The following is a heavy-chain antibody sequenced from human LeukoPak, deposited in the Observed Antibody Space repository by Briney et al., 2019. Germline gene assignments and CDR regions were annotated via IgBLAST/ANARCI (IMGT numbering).Heavy chain of an antibody. Sequence: PGGSLRLSCAASGFTFSTHGMYWVRQAPGKGLEWVAVIWYDGSNKYYADSVKGRFTISRGNSKNTLSLQMNSLRAEDTAVYYCARAAYGSGAVHYGLDVWGQGTTVTVSS. D-gene: IGHD3-10*01. CDR2: IWYDGSNK. V-gene: IGHV3-33*01. J-gene: IGHJ6*02. CDR3: ARAAYGSGAVHYGLDV. CDR1: GFTFSTHG.